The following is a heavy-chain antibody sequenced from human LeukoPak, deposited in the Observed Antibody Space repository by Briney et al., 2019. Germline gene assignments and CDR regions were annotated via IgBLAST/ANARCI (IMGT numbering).Heavy chain of an antibody. Sequence: ASVKVSCKASGYTFTSYGISWVRQAPGQGLEWMGWISAYNGNTNYAQKLQGRVTMTTDTSTSTAYMELRSLRSDDTAVYYCARVARITMVRGVITNLDYWGQGTLVTVSS. J-gene: IGHJ4*02. D-gene: IGHD3-10*01. CDR1: GYTFTSYG. CDR2: ISAYNGNT. CDR3: ARVARITMVRGVITNLDY. V-gene: IGHV1-18*01.